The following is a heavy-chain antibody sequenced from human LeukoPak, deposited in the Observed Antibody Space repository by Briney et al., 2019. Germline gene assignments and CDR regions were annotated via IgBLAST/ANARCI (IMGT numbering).Heavy chain of an antibody. J-gene: IGHJ4*02. CDR3: ARGLRDSXLWFGELPSSFDY. CDR2: XNXXXXXX. D-gene: IGHD3-10*01. Sequence: GASVKVSCKASGYTXTGXYXXXXXXXXGQXXXXXGXXNXXXXXXXXAQXXQGRVXMTREKSISTAYMELSRLRSDDTAVYYCARGLRDSXLWFGELPSSFDYWGQGTLVTVSS. V-gene: IGHV1-2*02. CDR1: GYTXTGXY.